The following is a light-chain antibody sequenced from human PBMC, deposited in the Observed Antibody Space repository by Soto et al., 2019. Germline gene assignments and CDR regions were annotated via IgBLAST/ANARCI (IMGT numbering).Light chain of an antibody. V-gene: IGKV3-20*01. CDR3: QQYGNSPPT. CDR2: GAS. J-gene: IGKJ4*01. CDR1: QSFSSSD. Sequence: VVMTQSTGTLSLSPGEAATLSCRASQSFSSSDLAWYQQKPGQAPRLLISGASGRATGIPDRFSASGSGTDFTLTISRLEPEDSAVYYCQQYGNSPPTFGGGTKVDIK.